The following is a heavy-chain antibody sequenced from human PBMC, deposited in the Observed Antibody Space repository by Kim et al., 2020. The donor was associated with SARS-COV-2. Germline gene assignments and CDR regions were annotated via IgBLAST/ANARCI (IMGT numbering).Heavy chain of an antibody. CDR2: IYYSGST. V-gene: IGHV4-31*03. D-gene: IGHD2-2*01. CDR1: GGSISSGGYY. J-gene: IGHJ3*01. Sequence: SETLSLTCTVSGGSISSGGYYWSWIRQHPGKGLEWIGYIYYSGSTYYNPSLKSRVTISVDTSKNQFSLKLSSVTAADTAVYYCARVVGDDDAFDFWGQGTMVTVSS. CDR3: ARVVGDDDAFDF.